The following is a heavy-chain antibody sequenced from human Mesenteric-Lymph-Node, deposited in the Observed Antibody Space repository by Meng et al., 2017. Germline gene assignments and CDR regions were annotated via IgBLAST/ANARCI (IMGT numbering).Heavy chain of an antibody. CDR3: ARPYDSSGYYAWGFDS. D-gene: IGHD3-22*01. Sequence: SETLSLTCTVSGGSINSDTYYWAWIRQPPGKGLEWIGSIYYSGGTYYNPSLKSRLTISVDTSKNQFSLMLSSVTAADTAVYYCARPYDSSGYYAWGFDSWGQGTLVTVSS. CDR2: IYYSGGT. V-gene: IGHV4-39*07. J-gene: IGHJ4*02. CDR1: GGSINSDTYY.